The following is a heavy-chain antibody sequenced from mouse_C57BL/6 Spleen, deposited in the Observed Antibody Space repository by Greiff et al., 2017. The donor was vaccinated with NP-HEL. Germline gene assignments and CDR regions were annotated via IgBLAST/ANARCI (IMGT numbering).Heavy chain of an antibody. J-gene: IGHJ4*01. CDR3: ARDDYAMDY. V-gene: IGHV3-6*01. CDR1: GYSITSGYY. Sequence: ESGPGLVNPSQSLSLTCSVTGYSITSGYYWNWIRQFPGNKLEWMGYISYDGSNNYNPSLKNRISITRDTSKNQFFLKLNSVTTEDTATYYCARDDYAMDYWGQGTSVTVSS. CDR2: ISYDGSN.